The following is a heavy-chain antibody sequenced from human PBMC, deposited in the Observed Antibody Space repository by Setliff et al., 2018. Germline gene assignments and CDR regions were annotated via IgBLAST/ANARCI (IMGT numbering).Heavy chain of an antibody. CDR2: INHSGST. D-gene: IGHD3-16*01. V-gene: IGHV4-34*01. J-gene: IGHJ4*02. CDR3: ARGPNSNYEGSFDY. Sequence: SETLSLTCAVYGGSFSGYYWSWIRQPPGKGLEWIGEINHSGSTNYNPSLKSRVTISVDTSKNQFSLKLSSVTAADTAVYYCARGPNSNYEGSFDYWGQGTLVTVSS. CDR1: GGSFSGYY.